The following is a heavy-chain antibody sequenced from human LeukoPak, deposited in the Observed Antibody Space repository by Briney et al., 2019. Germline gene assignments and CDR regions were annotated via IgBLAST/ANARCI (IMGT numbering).Heavy chain of an antibody. CDR3: TTVGATTFGSGFDC. D-gene: IGHD1-26*01. Sequence: GGSLRLSCAASGFTFSNAWMSWVRQAPGKGLEWVGRIKSKTDGGTTDYAAPVKGRFTISRDDSKTTLFLHMDTLKTEDTAVYYCTTVGATTFGSGFDCWGQGTLVTVSS. J-gene: IGHJ4*02. CDR2: IKSKTDGGTT. V-gene: IGHV3-15*01. CDR1: GFTFSNAW.